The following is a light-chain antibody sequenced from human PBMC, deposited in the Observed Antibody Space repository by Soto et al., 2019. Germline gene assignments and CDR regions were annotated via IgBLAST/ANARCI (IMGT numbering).Light chain of an antibody. Sequence: SYELAQPPSVSVSRGQTASMTCSGDELGDKYASWYQQKPGQSPVLVIYQDNKRPSGIPERFSGSNSGNTATLTIGGTQAMDEADYYCQAWDSSTAVFGGGTKLTVL. CDR1: ELGDKY. CDR2: QDN. J-gene: IGLJ2*01. V-gene: IGLV3-1*01. CDR3: QAWDSSTAV.